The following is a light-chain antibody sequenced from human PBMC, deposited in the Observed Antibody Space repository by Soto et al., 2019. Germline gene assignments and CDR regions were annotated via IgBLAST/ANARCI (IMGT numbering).Light chain of an antibody. Sequence: QSVLTQPPSASGSPGQSVAISCTGTSSDIGAYNYVSWYQQHPGKAPKLMIYEVSNRPSGVSNRFSGSKSGNTASLTISGLQAEDEADYYCSSYTSSSTLNYVFGTGTKLTVL. CDR3: SSYTSSSTLNYV. J-gene: IGLJ1*01. CDR2: EVS. V-gene: IGLV2-14*01. CDR1: SSDIGAYNY.